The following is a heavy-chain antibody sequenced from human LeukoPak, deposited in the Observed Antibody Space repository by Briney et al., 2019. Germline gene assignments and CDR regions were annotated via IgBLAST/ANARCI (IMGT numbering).Heavy chain of an antibody. V-gene: IGHV1-69*04. J-gene: IGHJ4*02. CDR3: AEDGYCSGGSCYFFDY. CDR2: IIPILGIA. Sequence: GGSLRLSCAASGFNFSRHWISWVRQAPGQGLEWMGRIIPILGIANYAQKFQGRVTITADKSTSTAYMELSSLRSEDTAVYYCAEDGYCSGGSCYFFDYWGQGTLVTVSS. D-gene: IGHD2-15*01. CDR1: GFNFSRHW.